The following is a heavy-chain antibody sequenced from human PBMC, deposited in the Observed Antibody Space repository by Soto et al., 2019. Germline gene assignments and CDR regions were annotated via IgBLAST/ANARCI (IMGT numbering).Heavy chain of an antibody. CDR1: GYSFTSYW. Sequence: GESLKISCKGSGYSFTSYWIGWVRQMPGKGLEWVGIIYPGDSGTRYIPSFKGQVSISGDKSSSTAYLQWSSLKASDSAMYYWAILNVRVEDGKKRGIDQWGQWTLVTVSS. D-gene: IGHD3-3*01. V-gene: IGHV5-51*01. CDR3: AILNVRVEDGKKRGIDQ. J-gene: IGHJ4*02. CDR2: IYPGDSGT.